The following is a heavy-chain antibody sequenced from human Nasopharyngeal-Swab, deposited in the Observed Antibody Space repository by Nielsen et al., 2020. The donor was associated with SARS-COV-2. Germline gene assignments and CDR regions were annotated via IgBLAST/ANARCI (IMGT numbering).Heavy chain of an antibody. Sequence: ASVKVSCKVSGSTLTEISMHWVRQAHGRGLEWMGGFDPEDGETIYAQKFQGRVTMTRNTSISTAYMELSSLRSEDTAVYYCARGGVRGYQLLYGYWGQGTLVTVSS. D-gene: IGHD2-2*02. J-gene: IGHJ4*02. CDR3: ARGGVRGYQLLYGY. V-gene: IGHV1-24*01. CDR2: FDPEDGET. CDR1: GSTLTEIS.